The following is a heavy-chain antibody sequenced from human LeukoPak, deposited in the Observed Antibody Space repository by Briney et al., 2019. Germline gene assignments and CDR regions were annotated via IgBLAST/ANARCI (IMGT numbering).Heavy chain of an antibody. Sequence: PSETLSLTCAVYGGSFSGYYWGWIRQPPGKGLEWIGSVYHSGSTYYNPSLKSRVTISLDTSKNQFSLRLGSVTAADTAVYYCASHYYDSSGNLFDSWGRGSLVTVSS. CDR1: GGSFSGYY. J-gene: IGHJ4*02. CDR3: ASHYYDSSGNLFDS. D-gene: IGHD3-22*01. V-gene: IGHV4-38-2*01. CDR2: VYHSGST.